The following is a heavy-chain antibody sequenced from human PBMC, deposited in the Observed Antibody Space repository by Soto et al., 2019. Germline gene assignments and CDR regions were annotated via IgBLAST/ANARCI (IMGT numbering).Heavy chain of an antibody. CDR1: GFTFDDYA. CDR3: AKDSLRWQNYFDF. CDR2: ISWNSGNL. J-gene: IGHJ4*02. V-gene: IGHV3-9*01. D-gene: IGHD2-15*01. Sequence: EVQMVESGGGLVQPGRSLRLSCEASGFTFDDYAMHWVRQAPGKGLEWVSGISWNSGNLGYADSVKGRFTISRDNAKNSLYLQMNSLRGEDTDWYYCAKDSLRWQNYFDFWGQGTLVTVSS.